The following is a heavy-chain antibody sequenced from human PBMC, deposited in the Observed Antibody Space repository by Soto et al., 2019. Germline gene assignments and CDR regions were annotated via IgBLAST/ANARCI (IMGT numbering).Heavy chain of an antibody. J-gene: IGHJ6*02. CDR1: GGSISSNFYY. CDR2: IYYRGST. Sequence: SETLSLTCTVSGGSISSNFYYWGWIRQPPGKGLQWIGNIYYRGSTNYNPSLKSPVTISVDTSKNQFSLKLSSVTAADTAVYYCARELDGIDVWGQGTTVTVSS. V-gene: IGHV4-39*02. CDR3: ARELDGIDV.